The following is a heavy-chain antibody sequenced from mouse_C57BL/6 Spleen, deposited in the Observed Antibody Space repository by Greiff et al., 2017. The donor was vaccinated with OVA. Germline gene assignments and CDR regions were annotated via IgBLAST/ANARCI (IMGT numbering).Heavy chain of an antibody. CDR2: ISGGGGNT. CDR1: GFTFSSYT. D-gene: IGHD2-4*01. CDR3: ARIIYYDYDGGFAY. J-gene: IGHJ3*01. V-gene: IGHV5-9*01. Sequence: EVKLVESGGGLVKPGGSLKLSCAASGFTFSSYTMSWVRQTPEKRLEWVATISGGGGNTYYPDSVKGRFTISRANAKNTLYLHMSSLRSAATALSYCARIIYYDYDGGFAYWGPGTLVTVSA.